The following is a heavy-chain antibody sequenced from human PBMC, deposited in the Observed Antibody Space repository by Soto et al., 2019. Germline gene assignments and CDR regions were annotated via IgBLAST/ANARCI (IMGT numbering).Heavy chain of an antibody. Sequence: ASVKVSCKASGYTFTSYDINWVRQATGQGLEWMGWMNPNSGNTGYAQKFQGRVTMTRNTSISTAYMELSSLRSEDTAVYYCARSSSSWLGYYYYGMDVWGQGTTVTVS. D-gene: IGHD6-13*01. CDR1: GYTFTSYD. CDR2: MNPNSGNT. J-gene: IGHJ6*02. V-gene: IGHV1-8*01. CDR3: ARSSSSWLGYYYYGMDV.